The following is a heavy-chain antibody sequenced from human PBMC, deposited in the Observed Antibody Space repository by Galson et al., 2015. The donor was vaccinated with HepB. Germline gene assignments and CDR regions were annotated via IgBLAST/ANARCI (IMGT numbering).Heavy chain of an antibody. V-gene: IGHV1-69*13. CDR1: GGAFSIYV. J-gene: IGHJ3*02. Sequence: SVKVSCKASGGAFSIYVFNWVRQAPGQGLEWMGGITPMFGRGNYAQDFQGRVSITADESTSTVYMELSSLRSEDTAMYYCVRQYYHDRPGAFDIWGQGTMVTVSS. CDR2: ITPMFGRG. CDR3: VRQYYHDRPGAFDI. D-gene: IGHD3-22*01.